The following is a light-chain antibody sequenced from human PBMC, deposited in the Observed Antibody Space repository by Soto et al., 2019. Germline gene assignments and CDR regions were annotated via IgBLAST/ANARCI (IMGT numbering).Light chain of an antibody. CDR1: SSNIAINT. J-gene: IGLJ3*02. V-gene: IGLV1-44*01. CDR3: ATWDDSLTGLV. Sequence: QSVLTQPPSTSGTPGQRVTISCSGSSSNIAINTVNWYQVLPGTAPKLLIYSDNQRPSGVPDRFSGSRSGTSASLAISGLQSEDEGDYYCATWDDSLTGLVFGGGTTLTVL. CDR2: SDN.